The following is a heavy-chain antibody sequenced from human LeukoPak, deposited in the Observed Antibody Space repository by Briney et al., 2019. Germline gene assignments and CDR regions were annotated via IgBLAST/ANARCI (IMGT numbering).Heavy chain of an antibody. V-gene: IGHV3-66*01. D-gene: IGHD3-22*01. J-gene: IGHJ4*02. Sequence: PGGSLRLSCAASGFTVSSNYMSWVRQAPGKGLEWVSVIYGVGITYYADSLRGRFTISRDHSKNTLYLQMNSLRAEDTAVYYCAREYYYDNSGYYFDSWGQGTLVTVSS. CDR1: GFTVSSNY. CDR3: AREYYYDNSGYYFDS. CDR2: IYGVGIT.